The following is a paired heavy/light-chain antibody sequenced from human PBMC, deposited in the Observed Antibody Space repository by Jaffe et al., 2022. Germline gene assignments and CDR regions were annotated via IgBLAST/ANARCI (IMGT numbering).Light chain of an antibody. CDR3: AAWDGSVV. Sequence: QSVLTQPPSASGTPGQRVTISCSGSSSNIGSNYVYWYQQLPGTAPKLLIYRNNQRPSGVPDRFSGSKSGTSASLAISGLRSEDEADYYCAAWDGSVVFGGGTKLTVL. CDR1: SSNIGSNY. V-gene: IGLV1-47*01. J-gene: IGLJ2*01. CDR2: RNN.
Heavy chain of an antibody. D-gene: IGHD4-17*01. J-gene: IGHJ3*02. V-gene: IGHV1-46*03. CDR1: GYTFTTFY. CDR3: ARDHYNDYEAFDI. Sequence: QVQLVQSGAEVKKPGASVKVSCKASGYTFTTFYMHWVRQAPGQGLEWMGTIRPSGGTTRYAQKFQGRVTMTRDTSTSTVYMELSSLRSEDTAVYYCARDHYNDYEAFDIWGQGTMVTVSS. CDR2: IRPSGGTT.